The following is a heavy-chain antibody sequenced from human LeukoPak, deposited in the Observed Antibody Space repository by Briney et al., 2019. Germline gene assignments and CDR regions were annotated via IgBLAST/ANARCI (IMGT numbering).Heavy chain of an antibody. V-gene: IGHV3-33*01. CDR2: IWYDGSNK. J-gene: IGHJ3*02. D-gene: IGHD4-17*01. CDR3: ARAGYGDYLDNIAFDI. CDR1: GFTFSGYG. Sequence: GGSLRLSCAASGFTFSGYGMHWVRQAPGKGLEWVAVIWYDGSNKYYADSVKGRFTISRDNSKNTLYLQMNSLRAEDTAVYYCARAGYGDYLDNIAFDIWGQGTMVTVSS.